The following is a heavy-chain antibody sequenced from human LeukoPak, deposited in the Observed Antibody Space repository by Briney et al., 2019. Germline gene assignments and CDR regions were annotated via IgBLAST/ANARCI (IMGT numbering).Heavy chain of an antibody. CDR2: INHSGST. CDR3: ARGRGYYDSRWTKKSIILPENAFDI. D-gene: IGHD3-22*01. Sequence: SETLSLTCAVYGGSFSGYYWSWIRQPPGKGLEWIGGINHSGSTNYNPSLKSRVTISVDTSKNQFSLKLSSVTAADTAVYYCARGRGYYDSRWTKKSIILPENAFDIWGQGTMVTVSS. J-gene: IGHJ3*02. CDR1: GGSFSGYY. V-gene: IGHV4-34*01.